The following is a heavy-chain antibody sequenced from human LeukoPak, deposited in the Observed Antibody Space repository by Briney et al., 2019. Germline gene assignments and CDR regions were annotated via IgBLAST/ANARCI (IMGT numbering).Heavy chain of an antibody. CDR1: GYTFTSYG. Sequence: GASVKVSCKAPGYTFTSYGISWVRQAPGQGLEWMGWISAYNGNTNYAQKLQGRVTITADESTSTAYMELSSLRSEDTAVYYCARGNSGVAFDIWGQGTMVTVSS. CDR2: ISAYNGNT. J-gene: IGHJ3*02. D-gene: IGHD1-1*01. CDR3: ARGNSGVAFDI. V-gene: IGHV1-18*01.